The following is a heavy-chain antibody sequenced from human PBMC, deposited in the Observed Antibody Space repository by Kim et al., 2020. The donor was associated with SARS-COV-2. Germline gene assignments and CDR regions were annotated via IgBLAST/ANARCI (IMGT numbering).Heavy chain of an antibody. J-gene: IGHJ4*02. V-gene: IGHV3-30*18. CDR1: GFTFSSYG. CDR2: ISYDGSNK. D-gene: IGHD3-10*01. Sequence: GGSLRLSCAASGFTFSSYGTHWVRQAPGKGLEWVAVISYDGSNKYYADSVKGRFTISRDNSKNTLYLQMNSLRAEDTAVYYCAKNSERGYYYGSGIDYWGQGTLVTVSS. CDR3: AKNSERGYYYGSGIDY.